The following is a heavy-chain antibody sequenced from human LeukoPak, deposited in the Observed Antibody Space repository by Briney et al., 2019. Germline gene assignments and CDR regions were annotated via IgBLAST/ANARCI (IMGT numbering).Heavy chain of an antibody. CDR1: GGSISSGGYY. D-gene: IGHD2-15*01. CDR2: IYYSGST. CDR3: AREVVVARKFDY. J-gene: IGHJ4*02. Sequence: SQTLSLTCTDSGGSISSGGYYWSWIRQHPGKGLEWIGYIYYSGSTYYNPSLKSRVTISVDTSKNQFSLKLSSVTAADTAVYYCAREVVVARKFDYWGQGTLVTVSS. V-gene: IGHV4-31*03.